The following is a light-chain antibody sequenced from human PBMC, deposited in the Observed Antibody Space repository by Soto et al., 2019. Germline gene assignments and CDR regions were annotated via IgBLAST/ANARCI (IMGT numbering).Light chain of an antibody. Sequence: QSVLTQPASVSGSPGQSITMSCTGTSSDIDAYNYVSWYQQHPGKAPKLTIYDVSNRPSGISNRFSGSKSGNTASLTISGLQAEDEADYYCGSYTTSSNYVFGTGTKVTVL. CDR1: SSDIDAYNY. CDR2: DVS. V-gene: IGLV2-14*01. CDR3: GSYTTSSNYV. J-gene: IGLJ1*01.